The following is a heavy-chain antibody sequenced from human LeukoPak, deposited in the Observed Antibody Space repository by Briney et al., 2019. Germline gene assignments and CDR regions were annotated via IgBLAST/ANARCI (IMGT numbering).Heavy chain of an antibody. CDR3: ARSIVATIWPFEDY. V-gene: IGHV1-18*04. J-gene: IGHJ4*02. Sequence: EGSVNVSWKASGYTFTSYGISWLRQAPGQGLEWMGWISAYNGNTNYAQKLQGRVTMTTDTSTRTAYMELRSLRSDVTAVYYSARSIVATIWPFEDYWGEGNLVT. D-gene: IGHD5-12*01. CDR2: ISAYNGNT. CDR1: GYTFTSYG.